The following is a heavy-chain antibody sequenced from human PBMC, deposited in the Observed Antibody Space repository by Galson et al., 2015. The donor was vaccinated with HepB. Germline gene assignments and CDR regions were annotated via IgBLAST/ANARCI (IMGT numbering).Heavy chain of an antibody. CDR2: ISSSSSTI. Sequence: SLRLSCAASGFTFSSYSMNWVRQAPGKGLEWVSYISSSSSTIYYADSVKGRFTISRDNAKNSLYLQMNSLRAEDTAVYYCARAPPLGDCTGGVCSQFSGVWGRGTTVTASS. CDR3: ARAPPLGDCTGGVCSQFSGV. V-gene: IGHV3-48*01. J-gene: IGHJ6*04. CDR1: GFTFSSYS. D-gene: IGHD2-8*02.